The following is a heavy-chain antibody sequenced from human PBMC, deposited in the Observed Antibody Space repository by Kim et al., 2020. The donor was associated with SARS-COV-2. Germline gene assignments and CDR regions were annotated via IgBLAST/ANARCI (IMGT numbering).Heavy chain of an antibody. CDR2: IYYNGST. D-gene: IGHD5-18*01. CDR1: GGSVSSGDYY. J-gene: IGHJ4*02. Sequence: SETLSLTCTVSGGSVSSGDYYWTWIRQPPGKGLEWIGYIYYNGSTNYNPSLQSRVTISADTSKTQFSLKLDSVTAADTADDYCAGGSYGYDHWGQGTLVTVSS. V-gene: IGHV4-61*08. CDR3: AGGSYGYDH.